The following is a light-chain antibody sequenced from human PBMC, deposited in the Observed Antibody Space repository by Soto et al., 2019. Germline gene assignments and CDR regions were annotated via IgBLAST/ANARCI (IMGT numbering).Light chain of an antibody. V-gene: IGKV3-15*01. J-gene: IGKJ3*01. CDR2: GPS. CDR1: QNIGSN. CDR3: QHYNELTPGVT. Sequence: EIVMTQSPGTLSVSPGERATLSCRASQNIGSNLAWYQQKPGQAPRLLFYGPSTRATGIPDRFSGGGSGTEFTINISSRQSEDFAVYYCQHYNELTPGVTFGPGTKVDL.